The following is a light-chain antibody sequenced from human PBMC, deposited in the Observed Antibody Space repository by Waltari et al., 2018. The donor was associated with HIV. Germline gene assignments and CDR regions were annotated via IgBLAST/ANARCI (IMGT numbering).Light chain of an antibody. CDR2: DAS. CDR1: QSVSRF. CDR3: QQRTNWPPFT. Sequence: EIVLTQSPVTLSLSPGENGTLSCRASQSVSRFLAWYQHKPGQAPRLLMYDASTRATGIPTRFSGSGSGTDFTLTISGLEPEDFAVYYCQQRTNWPPFTFGPGTKVDIK. V-gene: IGKV3-11*01. J-gene: IGKJ3*01.